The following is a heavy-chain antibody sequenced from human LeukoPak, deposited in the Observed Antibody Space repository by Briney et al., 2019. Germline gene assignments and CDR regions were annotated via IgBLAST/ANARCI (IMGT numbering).Heavy chain of an antibody. CDR2: IYYSGST. J-gene: IGHJ5*02. D-gene: IGHD3-3*01. CDR1: GGSLSSSSYY. CDR3: ARDILEWFTDWFDP. Sequence: SETLSLTCTVSGGSLSSSSYYWGWIRQPPGKGLEWLGSIYYSGSTYYNPSLKSRVTISVDTSKNQFSLKLSSVTAADTAVYYCARDILEWFTDWFDPWGQGTLVTVSS. V-gene: IGHV4-39*07.